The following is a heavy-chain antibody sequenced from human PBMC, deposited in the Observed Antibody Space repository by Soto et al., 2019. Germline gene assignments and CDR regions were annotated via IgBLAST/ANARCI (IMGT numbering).Heavy chain of an antibody. J-gene: IGHJ4*02. CDR3: ARDRSQVRSSPAYFDY. CDR1: GGTFSSYA. CDR2: IIPIFGTA. Sequence: QVQLVQSGAEVKQPGSSVKVSCKASGGTFSSYAISWVRQAPGQGLEWMGGIIPIFGTANYAQKFQGRVTITADESTSTAYMELSSLRSEDTAVYYCARDRSQVRSSPAYFDYWGQGTLVTVSS. V-gene: IGHV1-69*01. D-gene: IGHD6-6*01.